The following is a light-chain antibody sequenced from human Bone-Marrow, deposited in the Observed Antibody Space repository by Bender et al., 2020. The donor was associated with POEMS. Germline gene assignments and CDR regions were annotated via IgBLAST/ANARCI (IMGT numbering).Light chain of an antibody. J-gene: IGLJ2*01. Sequence: QSALTQPASVSGSLGQSVTISCTGTSSDVGSHNRVSWYQQPPGTAPKVMIYEVNYRPSGVPDRFSGSKSGNTASLTISGLQAEDEADYYCASYTTGDTLLFGGGTKLTVL. CDR2: EVN. CDR3: ASYTTGDTLL. V-gene: IGLV2-18*02. CDR1: SSDVGSHNR.